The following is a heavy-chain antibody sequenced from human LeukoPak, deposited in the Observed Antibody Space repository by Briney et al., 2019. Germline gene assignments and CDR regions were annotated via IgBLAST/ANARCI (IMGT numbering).Heavy chain of an antibody. CDR1: GFTFSSYS. V-gene: IGHV3-21*06. D-gene: IGHD4-17*01. Sequence: GGSLRLSCAASGFTFSSYSMNWVRQAPGKGLDWVSSISSSSSSISYADSMKGRFTISRDNVKNLLFLQMNGLRAEDTAIYYCARDRKGRTYGDPYWFFDLWGRGTLVSVSS. J-gene: IGHJ2*01. CDR3: ARDRKGRTYGDPYWFFDL. CDR2: ISSSSSSI.